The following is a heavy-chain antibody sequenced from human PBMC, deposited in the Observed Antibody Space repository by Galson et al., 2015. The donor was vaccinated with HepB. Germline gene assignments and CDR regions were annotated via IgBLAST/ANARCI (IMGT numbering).Heavy chain of an antibody. Sequence: SLRLSCAASGVTFSNYGMHWVRQAPGKGLEWVAVISSAGRHKYYTDSVNGRFTISRDNSKNMVYLQMNSLRAEDTALYYCAQDPYLYSALAVTMAGFDNWGQGTLVTVSS. D-gene: IGHD3-10*01. J-gene: IGHJ4*02. V-gene: IGHV3-30*18. CDR1: GVTFSNYG. CDR3: AQDPYLYSALAVTMAGFDN. CDR2: ISSAGRHK.